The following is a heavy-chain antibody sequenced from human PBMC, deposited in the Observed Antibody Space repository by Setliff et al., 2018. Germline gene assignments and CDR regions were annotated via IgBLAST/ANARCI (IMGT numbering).Heavy chain of an antibody. CDR2: IYNSGTT. CDR3: ARQPYSTTYYYYYYYMDV. V-gene: IGHV4-39*01. CDR1: GDSISNTGYY. D-gene: IGHD6-13*01. Sequence: PSETLSLTCIVAGDSISNTGYYWGWIRQPPGKGLEWIGRIYNSGTTNYNPSLKSRVTISADTSKNQFSLNLNSVTAADTAVYYCARQPYSTTYYYYYYYMDVWGKGTTVTVSS. J-gene: IGHJ6*03.